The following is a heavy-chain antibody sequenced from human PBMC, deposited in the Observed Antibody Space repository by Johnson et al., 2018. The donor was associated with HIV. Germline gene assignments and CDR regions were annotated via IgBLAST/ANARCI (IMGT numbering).Heavy chain of an antibody. CDR2: ISYDGSTK. Sequence: QVQLVESGGGLVQPGGSLRLSCAASGFTFSSYAMHWVRQAPGKGLEWVAVISYDGSTKYYADSVKGRFTISRDNSKTTLYLQMNSLRAEDTAVYYCANLLANWGIRSNGFDICGQGTMVTVSS. J-gene: IGHJ3*02. D-gene: IGHD7-27*01. V-gene: IGHV3-30-3*01. CDR1: GFTFSSYA. CDR3: ANLLANWGIRSNGFDI.